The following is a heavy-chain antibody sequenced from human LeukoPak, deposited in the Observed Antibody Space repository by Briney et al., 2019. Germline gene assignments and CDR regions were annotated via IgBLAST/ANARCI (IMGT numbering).Heavy chain of an antibody. CDR2: ISSSSSPT. CDR1: GFTFSDYS. Sequence: GGSLRLSCAASGFTFSDYSMNWVRQAPGKGLEWASYISSSSSPTYYADSVKGRFTISRDNAKNSLYLQMNSLKAEDTAVYYCARAARPNYYYYVDVSGKGTTVTVSS. D-gene: IGHD6-6*01. CDR3: ARAARPNYYYYVDV. V-gene: IGHV3-48*04. J-gene: IGHJ6*03.